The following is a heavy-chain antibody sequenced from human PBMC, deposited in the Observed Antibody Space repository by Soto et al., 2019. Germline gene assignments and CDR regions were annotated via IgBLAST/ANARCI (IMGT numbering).Heavy chain of an antibody. CDR1: GYTFTGYY. CDR2: INPNSGGT. V-gene: IGHV1-2*02. J-gene: IGHJ5*02. D-gene: IGHD2-2*01. Sequence: ASVKVSCKASGYTFTGYYMHWVRQAPGQGLEWMGWINPNSGGTNYAQKFQGRVTMTRDTSISTAYMELSRLRSDDTAVYYCAGERRYCSSTSCYSGWFDPWGQGTLVTVSS. CDR3: AGERRYCSSTSCYSGWFDP.